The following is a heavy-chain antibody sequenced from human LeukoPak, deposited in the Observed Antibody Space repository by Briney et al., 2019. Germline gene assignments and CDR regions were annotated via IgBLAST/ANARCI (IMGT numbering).Heavy chain of an antibody. CDR2: ISYDGSNK. CDR1: GFTFSSYG. J-gene: IGHJ6*02. Sequence: PGGSLRLSCAASGFTFSSYGMHWVRQAPGKGLEWVTVISYDGSNKYYADSVKGRFTISRDNSKNTLYLQMNSLRAEDTAVYYCAKDHGYDSSGHFRFYYYYGMDVWGQGTTVTVSS. V-gene: IGHV3-30*18. D-gene: IGHD3-22*01. CDR3: AKDHGYDSSGHFRFYYYYGMDV.